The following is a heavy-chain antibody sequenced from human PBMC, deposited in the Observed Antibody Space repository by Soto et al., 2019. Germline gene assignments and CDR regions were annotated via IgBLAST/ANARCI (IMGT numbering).Heavy chain of an antibody. Sequence: GGSLRRSWAVSGFTFSTYAMHWVRQAPGKGLEWVAVISYDGSNTYYADSVKGRFTISRDNMLYLQMNSLRAEDTAVYYCARDQGRSITCQLDYWGQGTLVTVSS. CDR1: GFTFSTYA. D-gene: IGHD2-2*01. J-gene: IGHJ4*02. CDR2: ISYDGSNT. CDR3: ARDQGRSITCQLDY. V-gene: IGHV3-30-3*01.